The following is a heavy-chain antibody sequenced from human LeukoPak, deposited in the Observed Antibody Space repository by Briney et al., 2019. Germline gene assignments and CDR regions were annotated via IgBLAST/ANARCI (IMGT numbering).Heavy chain of an antibody. CDR2: IYYSGST. CDR1: GGSISSYY. V-gene: IGHV4-59*01. J-gene: IGHJ4*02. Sequence: PSETLSLTCTVSGGSISSYYWSWIRQPPGKGLEWIGYIYYSGSTNYNPSLKSRVTISVDTSKNQFSLKLSSVTAADTAVYYCARVGMQWSGSFDYWGQETLVTVSS. D-gene: IGHD6-19*01. CDR3: ARVGMQWSGSFDY.